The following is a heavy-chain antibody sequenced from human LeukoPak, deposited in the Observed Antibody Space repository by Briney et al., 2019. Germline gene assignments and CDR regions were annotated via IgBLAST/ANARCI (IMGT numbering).Heavy chain of an antibody. V-gene: IGHV4-39*07. CDR2: IYYSGST. J-gene: IGHJ4*02. CDR3: VRDPAPSDGSGSRFDY. Sequence: SETLSLTCTVSGGSISSSSYYWGWIRQPPGKGLEWIGSIYYSGSTYYNPSLKSRVTISVDTSKNQFSLKLSSVTAADTAVYYCVRDPAPSDGSGSRFDYWGQGTLVTVSS. D-gene: IGHD3-10*01. CDR1: GGSISSSSYY.